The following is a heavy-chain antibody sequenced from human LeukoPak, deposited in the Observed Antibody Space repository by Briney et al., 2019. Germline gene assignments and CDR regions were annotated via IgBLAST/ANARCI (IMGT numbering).Heavy chain of an antibody. CDR2: ISTSSSYI. CDR1: GFTFSSHS. J-gene: IGHJ4*02. CDR3: ARSDGDPKPPFDY. V-gene: IGHV3-21*01. Sequence: GGSLRLSCAASGFTFSSHSMNWVRQAPGKGLEWVSSISTSSSYIYYADSVKGRFTISRHNAKNSLYLQMNSLRAEDTAVYYCARSDGDPKPPFDYWGQGTLVTVSS. D-gene: IGHD4-17*01.